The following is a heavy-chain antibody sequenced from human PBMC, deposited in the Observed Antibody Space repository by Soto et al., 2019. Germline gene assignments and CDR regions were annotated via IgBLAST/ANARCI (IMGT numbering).Heavy chain of an antibody. CDR3: AREGPLYSSPPGRFDP. CDR1: GGTFSSYA. CDR2: IIPIFGTA. J-gene: IGHJ5*02. V-gene: IGHV1-69*01. D-gene: IGHD6-13*01. Sequence: QVQLVQSGAEVKKPGSSVKVSCKASGGTFSSYAIRWVRQAPGQGLEWMGGIIPIFGTANYAQKFQGRVTITADESTSTAYMELSSLRSEDTAVYYCAREGPLYSSPPGRFDPWGQGTLVTVSS.